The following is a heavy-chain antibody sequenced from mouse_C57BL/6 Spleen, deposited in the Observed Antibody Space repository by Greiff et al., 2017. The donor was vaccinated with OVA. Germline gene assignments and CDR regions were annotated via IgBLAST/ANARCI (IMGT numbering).Heavy chain of an antibody. CDR1: GYTFTSYW. J-gene: IGHJ1*03. CDR2: IYPSDSET. Sequence: QVQLQQPGAELVRPGSSVKLSCKASGYTFTSYWMDWVKQRPGQGLEWIGNIYPSDSETHYNQKFKDKATLTVDKSSSTAYMQLSTLTSEDSAVYYCARQNYYSNFYWYFDVWGTGTTVTVSS. V-gene: IGHV1-61*01. CDR3: ARQNYYSNFYWYFDV. D-gene: IGHD2-5*01.